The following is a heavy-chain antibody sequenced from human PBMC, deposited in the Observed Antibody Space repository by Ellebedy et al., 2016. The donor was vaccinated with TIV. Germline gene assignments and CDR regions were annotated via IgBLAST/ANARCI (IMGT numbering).Heavy chain of an antibody. CDR3: ARFWGIWSGYYTFDHFYYGMDV. V-gene: IGHV1-18*04. CDR1: GYTFTSYG. CDR2: ISAYNGNT. D-gene: IGHD3-3*01. Sequence: GESLKISCKGSGYTFTSYGISWVRQAPGQGLEWMGWISAYNGNTNYAQKLQGRVTMTTDTSTSTAYMELRSLRSDDTAVYYCARFWGIWSGYYTFDHFYYGMDVWGQGTTVTVSS. J-gene: IGHJ6*02.